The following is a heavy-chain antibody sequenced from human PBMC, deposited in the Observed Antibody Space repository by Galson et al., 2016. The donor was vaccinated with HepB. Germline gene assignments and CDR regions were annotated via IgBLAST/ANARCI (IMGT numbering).Heavy chain of an antibody. Sequence: TLSLTCTVSGDSINSGIHYWSWIRQPPGKGLEWIGYVYYSGSTYYSPSLESRVTISVDTSKTRFSLSLISVTAAGTAAYYFPRGRVAARSSDTWGQGTLVIVS. CDR2: VYYSGST. J-gene: IGHJ5*02. CDR1: GDSINSGIHY. CDR3: PRGRVAARSSDT. D-gene: IGHD6-6*01. V-gene: IGHV4-30-4*01.